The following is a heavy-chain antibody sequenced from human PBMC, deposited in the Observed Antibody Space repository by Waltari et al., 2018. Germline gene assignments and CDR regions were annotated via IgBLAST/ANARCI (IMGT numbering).Heavy chain of an antibody. D-gene: IGHD6-13*01. CDR1: GFTFDDYA. CDR3: ARDRVLVQGAFDI. V-gene: IGHV4-4*09. Sequence: VQLVESGGGLVQPGRSLRLSCAASGFTFDDYAMHWVRQAPGKGLEWIGYSYTSGSTNYNPSLKSRVTISVDTSKNQFSLKLSSVTAADTAVYYCARDRVLVQGAFDIWGQGTMVTVSS. CDR2: SYTSGST. J-gene: IGHJ3*02.